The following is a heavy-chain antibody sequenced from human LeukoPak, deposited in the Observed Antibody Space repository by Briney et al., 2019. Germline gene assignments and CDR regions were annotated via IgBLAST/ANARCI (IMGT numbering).Heavy chain of an antibody. CDR2: ISGSGGST. D-gene: IGHD6-13*01. V-gene: IGHV3-23*01. CDR1: GFTSSSYA. CDR3: AQDRSYSRPNWFDP. J-gene: IGHJ5*02. Sequence: GGSLRLSCAVSGFTSSSYAMSWVCQAPGKGLEWVSAISGSGGSTYYADSVKGRFTISRDNSKNTLYLQMNSLRAEDTAVYYCAQDRSYSRPNWFDPWGQGTLVTVSS.